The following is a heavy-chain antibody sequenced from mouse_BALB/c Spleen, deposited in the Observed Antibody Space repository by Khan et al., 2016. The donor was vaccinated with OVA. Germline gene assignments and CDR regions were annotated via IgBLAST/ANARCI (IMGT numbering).Heavy chain of an antibody. CDR2: IGSGSSTI. J-gene: IGHJ1*01. CDR3: ARSGGNFHWYFDV. Sequence: EVELVESGGGLVQPGGSRKLSCAVSGFTFSSFGMHWVRQAPKKGLEWVAYIGSGSSTIYYVDTVKGRFTISRDNPKNTLFLQMTSLRSEDTAMYYCARSGGNFHWYFDVWGAGTSVTVSA. D-gene: IGHD2-1*01. CDR1: GFTFSSFG. V-gene: IGHV5-17*02.